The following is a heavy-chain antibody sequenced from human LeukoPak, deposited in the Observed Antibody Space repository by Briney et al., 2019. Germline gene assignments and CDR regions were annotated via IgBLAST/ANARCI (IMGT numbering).Heavy chain of an antibody. V-gene: IGHV3-15*04. CDR3: TTLDGDYAPDY. J-gene: IGHJ4*02. CDR2: MESKSDGGST. Sequence: GGSLRLSCAGSGFPFSNAWMSWVRQAPGKGLEWVGRMESKSDGGSTEYAAPGKGRFTISRDDSKNTLYLQINSLKSEDTAVYYCTTLDGDYAPDYWGQGTLVTVSS. CDR1: GFPFSNAW. D-gene: IGHD4-17*01.